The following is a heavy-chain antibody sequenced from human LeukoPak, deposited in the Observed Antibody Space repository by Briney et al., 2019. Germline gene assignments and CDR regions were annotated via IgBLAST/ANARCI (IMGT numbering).Heavy chain of an antibody. CDR1: GGSLSSYY. D-gene: IGHD5-18*01. V-gene: IGHV4-59*08. CDR3: ARLRGYTYGPPGY. J-gene: IGHJ4*02. Sequence: PSETLSLTCTVSGGSLSSYYWSWIRQPPGKGLEWIGYIYYSGSTNYNPSLKSRVTISVDTSKSQFSLKLSSVTAADTAVYYCARLRGYTYGPPGYWGQGTLVTVSS. CDR2: IYYSGST.